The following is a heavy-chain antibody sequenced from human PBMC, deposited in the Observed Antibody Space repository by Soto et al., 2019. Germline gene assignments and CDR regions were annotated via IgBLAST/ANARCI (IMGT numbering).Heavy chain of an antibody. Sequence: SVKVSCKASGGPFSSYAISWARQAPGQGLEWMGGIIPIFGTANYAQKFQGRVTITADKSTSTAYMELSSLRSEDPAVYYCASTTPPPSHTIFGVVPPHLDSYYYGMDVWGQGTTVTVSS. CDR2: IIPIFGTA. V-gene: IGHV1-69*06. J-gene: IGHJ6*02. CDR1: GGPFSSYA. D-gene: IGHD3-3*01. CDR3: ASTTPPPSHTIFGVVPPHLDSYYYGMDV.